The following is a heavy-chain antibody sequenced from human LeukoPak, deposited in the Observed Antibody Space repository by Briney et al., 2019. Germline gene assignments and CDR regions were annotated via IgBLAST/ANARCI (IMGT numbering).Heavy chain of an antibody. Sequence: ASVKVSCKASGYTFTGYYMHWVRQAPGQGLEWMGWINPNSGGTNYAQKFQGRVTMTRDTSISTAYMELSRLRSDDTAVYYCARNSGAGVYYYYYYYMDVWGKGTTVTISS. D-gene: IGHD6-19*01. CDR3: ARNSGAGVYYYYYYYMDV. CDR2: INPNSGGT. J-gene: IGHJ6*03. V-gene: IGHV1-2*02. CDR1: GYTFTGYY.